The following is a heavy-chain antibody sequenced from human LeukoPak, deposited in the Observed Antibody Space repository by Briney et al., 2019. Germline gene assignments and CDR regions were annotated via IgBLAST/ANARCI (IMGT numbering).Heavy chain of an antibody. CDR3: ARDGMATITGGAFDI. D-gene: IGHD5-24*01. CDR1: GGSISNYF. Sequence: TLXXXCXVSGGSISNYFWSXIRQAPGKGLEYIGFIYYSGNTNYNPSFKSRVTISVDTSKKQFSLKLSSVTAADTAVYYCARDGMATITGGAFDIWGQGTMVTVSS. V-gene: IGHV4-59*01. CDR2: IYYSGNT. J-gene: IGHJ3*02.